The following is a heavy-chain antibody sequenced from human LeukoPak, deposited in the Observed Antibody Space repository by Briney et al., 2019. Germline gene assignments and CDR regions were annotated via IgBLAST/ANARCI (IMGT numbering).Heavy chain of an antibody. Sequence: SETLSLTCTVSGGSISSGGYYWSWIRQHPGKGLEWIGYIYYSGSTYYNPSLKSRVTISVDTSKNQFSLKLSSVTAADTAVYYCARDGYCSSTSCFIFPDYWGQGTLVTVSS. CDR1: GGSISSGGYY. CDR2: IYYSGST. CDR3: ARDGYCSSTSCFIFPDY. V-gene: IGHV4-31*03. J-gene: IGHJ4*02. D-gene: IGHD2-2*03.